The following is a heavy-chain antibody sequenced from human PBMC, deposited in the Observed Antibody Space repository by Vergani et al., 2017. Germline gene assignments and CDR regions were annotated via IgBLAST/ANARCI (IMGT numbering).Heavy chain of an antibody. V-gene: IGHV4-59*01. J-gene: IGHJ6*03. CDR3: AGVRGYSYAKPYYMDV. D-gene: IGHD5-18*01. CDR2: ICYSGST. Sequence: QVQLQESGPGLVKPSETLSLTCTVSGGSISSYYWSWIRQPPGKGLEWIGYICYSGSTNYNPSLKSRVTISVDTSKNQFSLKLSSVTAADTAVYYCAGVRGYSYAKPYYMDVWGKGTTVTVSS. CDR1: GGSISSYY.